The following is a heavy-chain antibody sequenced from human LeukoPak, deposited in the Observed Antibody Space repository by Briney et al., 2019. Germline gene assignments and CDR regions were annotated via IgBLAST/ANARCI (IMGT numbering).Heavy chain of an antibody. CDR3: AREVGATTGVHYFDY. J-gene: IGHJ4*02. Sequence: GASVEVSCKASGYTFTGYYMHWVRQAPGQGLEWMGWINPNSGGTKPAQKFLGRVTMTRDTSISTAYMELSRLRSDDTAVYYCAREVGATTGVHYFDYWGQGTLVTVSP. CDR2: INPNSGGT. D-gene: IGHD1-26*01. CDR1: GYTFTGYY. V-gene: IGHV1-2*02.